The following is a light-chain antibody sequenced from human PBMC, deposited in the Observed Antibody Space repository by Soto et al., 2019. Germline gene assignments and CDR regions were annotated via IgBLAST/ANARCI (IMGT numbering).Light chain of an antibody. J-gene: IGKJ2*01. CDR2: SAS. CDR1: QNINSS. V-gene: IGKV1-39*01. CDR3: QQTFTTPYT. Sequence: DVQMTQSPFFVYASVGDRVTISCRASQNINSSLSWFQQKPGKAPDLLIFSASGLRSGVPSRFSGSGSGTDFTLTISSLQPDDFATDFCQQTFTTPYTFGQGTKLE.